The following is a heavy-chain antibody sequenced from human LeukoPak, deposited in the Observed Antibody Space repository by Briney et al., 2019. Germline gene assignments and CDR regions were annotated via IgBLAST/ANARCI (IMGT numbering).Heavy chain of an antibody. J-gene: IGHJ4*02. Sequence: GESLKISRKGSGYSFTSYWIGWVRQMPGKGLEWMGIIYPGDSDTRYSPSFQGQVTISADKSISTAYLQWSSLKASDTAMYYCARHFYPYYDSSGPYYFDYWGQGTLVTVSS. CDR3: ARHFYPYYDSSGPYYFDY. D-gene: IGHD3-22*01. CDR1: GYSFTSYW. V-gene: IGHV5-51*01. CDR2: IYPGDSDT.